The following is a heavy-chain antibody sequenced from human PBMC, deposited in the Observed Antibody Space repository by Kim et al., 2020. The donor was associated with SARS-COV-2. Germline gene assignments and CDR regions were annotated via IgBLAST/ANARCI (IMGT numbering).Heavy chain of an antibody. V-gene: IGHV1-18*01. CDR2: ISTKTGNT. D-gene: IGHD6-19*01. J-gene: IGHJ5*02. CDR1: GYSFTKYG. Sequence: ASVKVSCKASGYSFTKYGVVWVRQAPGQGLEWLGWISTKTGNTDYEPRLQDRIRMTTNTSTNTAYMELNNLTSDDTAVYFCAREDRLAQWVEVGLWFDPWGQGTPVTVSS. CDR3: AREDRLAQWVEVGLWFDP.